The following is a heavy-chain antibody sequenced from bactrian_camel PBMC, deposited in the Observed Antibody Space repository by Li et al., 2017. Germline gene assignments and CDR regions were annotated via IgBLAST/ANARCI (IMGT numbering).Heavy chain of an antibody. CDR3: AATLGIGVRPSAWYAYNV. D-gene: IGHD4*01. V-gene: IGHV3S26*01. CDR2: IDSAGGT. Sequence: HVQLVESGGASVQAGGSLRLTCAASGYRLSSYCMAWFRQAPGKEREAVASIDSAGGTTYEDSMKGRFTISRDNVKNILYLQMNSLKPEDTALYYCAATLGIGVRPSAWYAYNVWGQGTQVTVS. CDR1: GYRLSSYC. J-gene: IGHJ4*01.